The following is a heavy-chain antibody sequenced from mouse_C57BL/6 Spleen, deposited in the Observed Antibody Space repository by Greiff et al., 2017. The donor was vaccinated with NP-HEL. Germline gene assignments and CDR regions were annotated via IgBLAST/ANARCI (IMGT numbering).Heavy chain of an antibody. Sequence: QVQLQQPGAELVRPGSSVKLSCKASGYTFTSYWMDWVKQRPGQGLEWIGNIYPSDSETHYNQKFKDKATLTVDKSSSTAYMQLSSLTSEDSAVYYCARITTVVATRGAMDYWGQGTSVTVSS. CDR1: GYTFTSYW. V-gene: IGHV1-61*01. D-gene: IGHD1-1*01. CDR3: ARITTVVATRGAMDY. CDR2: IYPSDSET. J-gene: IGHJ4*01.